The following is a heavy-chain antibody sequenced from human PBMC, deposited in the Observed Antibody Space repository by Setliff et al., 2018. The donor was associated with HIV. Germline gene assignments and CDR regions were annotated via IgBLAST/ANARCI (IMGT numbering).Heavy chain of an antibody. J-gene: IGHJ5*02. CDR2: GSYSGST. V-gene: IGHV4-39*07. CDR1: GDSISSSGYW. CDR3: VTMTANWFDP. Sequence: SETLSLTCTVSGDSISSSGYWWGWIRQPPGKGLEWIGIGSYSGSTYYNPSFKSRVTISLDTSKNQFSLRVNSVTAADTAMYYCVTMTANWFDPWGQGTLVTVSS. D-gene: IGHD2-21*02.